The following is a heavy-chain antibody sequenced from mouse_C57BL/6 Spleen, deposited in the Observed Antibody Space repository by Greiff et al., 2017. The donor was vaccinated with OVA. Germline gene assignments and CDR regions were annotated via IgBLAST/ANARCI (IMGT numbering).Heavy chain of an antibody. CDR1: GYTFTSYW. Sequence: QVQLQQPGAELVKPGASVKLSCKASGYTFTSYWMQWVKQRPGQGLEWIGEIDPSDSYTNYNQKFKGKATLTVDTSSSTAYMQLSSLTSEDSAVYYCARWATVAPYYCDYWGQGTTLTVSS. V-gene: IGHV1-50*01. D-gene: IGHD1-1*01. CDR3: ARWATVAPYYCDY. J-gene: IGHJ2*01. CDR2: IDPSDSYT.